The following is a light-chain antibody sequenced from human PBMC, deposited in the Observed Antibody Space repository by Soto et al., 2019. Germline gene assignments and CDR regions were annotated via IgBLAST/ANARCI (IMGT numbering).Light chain of an antibody. V-gene: IGKV3-20*01. CDR3: QQFGGSPYT. J-gene: IGKJ2*01. CDR1: QSVSSSD. CDR2: GAS. Sequence: EIVLTQSPGTLSLSPGERATLSCRASQSVSSSDLAWYRHIPGQAPRLLIYGASSRAAGIPDRFSGSGSGTDFTLTITRLEPEDFAVYYCQQFGGSPYTFGQGTKLEIK.